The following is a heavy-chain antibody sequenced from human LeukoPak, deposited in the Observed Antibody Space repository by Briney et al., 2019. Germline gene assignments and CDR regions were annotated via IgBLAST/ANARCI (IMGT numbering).Heavy chain of an antibody. CDR1: GFTFSSYA. CDR3: ARSSSRDGYFDY. D-gene: IGHD2-2*01. CDR2: ISYDGSNK. J-gene: IGHJ4*03. Sequence: GRSLRLSRAASGFTFSSYAMHWVRQAPGKGLEWVAVISYDGSNKYYADSVKGRFTISRDNSKNTLYLQMNSLRAEDTAVYYCARSSSRDGYFDYWGQGTLVTVSS. V-gene: IGHV3-30-3*01.